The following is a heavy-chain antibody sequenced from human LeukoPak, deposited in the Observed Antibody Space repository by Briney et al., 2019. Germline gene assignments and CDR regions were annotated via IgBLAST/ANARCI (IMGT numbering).Heavy chain of an antibody. CDR1: GYTFTSYD. D-gene: IGHD6-13*01. V-gene: IGHV1-8*01. CDR2: MNPNNGNT. Sequence: ASVKVSCKASGYTFTSYDINWVRQATGQGLEWIGWMNPNNGNTGYAQKFQGRVTMTRNTSISTAYMELSSLRSEDTAVYYCASGGSIAAAVYYYYMDVWGKGTTVTVSS. CDR3: ASGGSIAAAVYYYYMDV. J-gene: IGHJ6*03.